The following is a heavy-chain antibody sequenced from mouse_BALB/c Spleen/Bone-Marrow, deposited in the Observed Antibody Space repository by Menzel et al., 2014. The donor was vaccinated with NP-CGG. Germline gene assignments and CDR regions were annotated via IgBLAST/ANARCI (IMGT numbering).Heavy chain of an antibody. D-gene: IGHD1-1*01. V-gene: IGHV5-12-1*01. Sequence: EVKLVESGGGLVKPGGSLKLSCAASGFAFSSYDMSWVRQTPEKRLEWVAYISSGGGSTYYPDTVKGRFTISRGNAKNTLYLQMSSLKSEDTAMYYCARGVLRDYFDYWGQGTTLTVSS. CDR1: GFAFSSYD. J-gene: IGHJ2*01. CDR2: ISSGGGST. CDR3: ARGVLRDYFDY.